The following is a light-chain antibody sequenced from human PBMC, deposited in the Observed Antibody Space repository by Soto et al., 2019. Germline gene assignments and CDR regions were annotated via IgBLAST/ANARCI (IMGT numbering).Light chain of an antibody. CDR3: QSYDKDFNWV. CDR2: ENT. V-gene: IGLV1-40*01. CDR1: GSNIGAGFD. J-gene: IGLJ3*02. Sequence: QSVLTQPPSVSGAPGQRVTISCTGSGSNIGAGFDVHWYQHLPGTAPRLVIYENTKRASGVPGRFSASKAGASASLAIAGLQEEDEADYYCQSYDKDFNWVFGGGTKLTVL.